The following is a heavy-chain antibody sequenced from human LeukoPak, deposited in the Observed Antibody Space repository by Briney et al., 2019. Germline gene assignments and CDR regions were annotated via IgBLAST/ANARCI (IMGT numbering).Heavy chain of an antibody. CDR3: ARGIAAAGRHD. V-gene: IGHV4-34*01. Sequence: SETLSLTCSVSGGSIAVNHYYWSWIRQPPGKGLEWIGEINHSGSTNYNPSLKSRVTISVDTSKNQFSLKLSSVTAADTAVYYCARGIAAAGRHDWGQGTLVTVSS. J-gene: IGHJ4*02. CDR1: GGSIAVNHYY. CDR2: INHSGST. D-gene: IGHD6-13*01.